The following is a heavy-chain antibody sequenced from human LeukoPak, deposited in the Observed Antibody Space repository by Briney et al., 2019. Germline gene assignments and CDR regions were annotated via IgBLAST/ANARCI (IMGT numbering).Heavy chain of an antibody. V-gene: IGHV3-48*01. CDR1: GFTFSSYS. J-gene: IGHJ4*02. CDR3: ARYRIYGGFDY. CDR2: ISSSSSTI. Sequence: GGSLRLSCAASGFTFSSYSMNWVRQAPGKGLEWVSYISSSSSTIYYADSVKGRFTISRDNAKNSLYLQMNSLRAEDTAVYYCARYRIYGGFDYWGQGTLVTVSS. D-gene: IGHD1-26*01.